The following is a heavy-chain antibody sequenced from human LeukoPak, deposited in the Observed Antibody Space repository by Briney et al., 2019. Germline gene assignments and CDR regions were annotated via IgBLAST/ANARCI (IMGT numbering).Heavy chain of an antibody. D-gene: IGHD1-7*01. CDR2: IYNSGNT. CDR3: ARDRELGF. V-gene: IGHV4-59*01. J-gene: IGHJ4*02. Sequence: KASETLSLTCTVSGGSISIYYWSWIRQPPGKGLEWIGYIYNSGNTNYNPSLKSRVTISVDTSKIQFSLKLSSVTAADTAVYYCARDRELGFWGQGILVTVSS. CDR1: GGSISIYY.